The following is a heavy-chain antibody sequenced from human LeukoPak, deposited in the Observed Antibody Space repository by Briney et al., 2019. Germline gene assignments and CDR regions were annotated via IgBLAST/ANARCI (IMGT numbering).Heavy chain of an antibody. CDR3: SRGNDYGDPYPNDF. J-gene: IGHJ4*02. D-gene: IGHD4-17*01. CDR1: GFTFSNYW. CDR2: IKLDGSEK. Sequence: GGSLRLSCAASGFTFSNYWMSWVRQAPGKGLGWVANIKLDGSEKYYVDSVKGRFTISRDNAKNPLYLQMNGLRTEDTAVYYCSRGNDYGDPYPNDFWGQGTLVTVSS. V-gene: IGHV3-7*03.